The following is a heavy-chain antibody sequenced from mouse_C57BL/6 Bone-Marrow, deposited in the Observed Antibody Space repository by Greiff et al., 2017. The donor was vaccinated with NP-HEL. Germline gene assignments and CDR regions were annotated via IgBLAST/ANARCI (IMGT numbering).Heavy chain of an antibody. D-gene: IGHD2-1*01. CDR1: GYTFTNYW. V-gene: IGHV1-63*01. J-gene: IGHJ2*01. CDR3: ARVRDGNYGY. CDR2: IYPGGGYT. Sequence: VQLQQSGAELVRPGTSVKMSCKASGYTFTNYWIGWAKQRPGHGLEWIGDIYPGGGYTNYNEKFKGKATLTADKSSSTAYMQFSSLTSEDSAIYYCARVRDGNYGYWGQGTTLTVSS.